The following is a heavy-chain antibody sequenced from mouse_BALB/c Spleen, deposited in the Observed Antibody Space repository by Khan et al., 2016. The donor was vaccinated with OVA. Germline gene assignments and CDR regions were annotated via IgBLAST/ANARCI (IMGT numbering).Heavy chain of an antibody. V-gene: IGHV3-2*02. CDR1: GYSITSEYA. J-gene: IGHJ3*01. CDR2: INYSGNT. CDR3: ARKDYYDYDPFPF. D-gene: IGHD2-4*01. Sequence: EVKLLESGPGLVIPSQSLSLTCTVTGYSITSEYAWNWIRQFPENKLEWMGYINYSGNTRLNPSLKSRTSITRDTSKNQFFLQLNSLTTEDTATYYCARKDYYDYDPFPFWGQGTLVTVSA.